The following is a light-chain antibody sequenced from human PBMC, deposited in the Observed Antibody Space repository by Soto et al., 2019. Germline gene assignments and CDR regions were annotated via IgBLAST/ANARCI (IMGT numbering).Light chain of an antibody. Sequence: AIQMTQSPSSLSASVGDRVTITCRASQGIRSELAWYQQKPGKAPNLLIYAASTLQSGVPSRFSGSGSGTEFTLTISSLQPEDFATYYCLHDYNYPRTFGQGTRVEVK. V-gene: IGKV1-6*01. CDR1: QGIRSE. J-gene: IGKJ1*01. CDR3: LHDYNYPRT. CDR2: AAS.